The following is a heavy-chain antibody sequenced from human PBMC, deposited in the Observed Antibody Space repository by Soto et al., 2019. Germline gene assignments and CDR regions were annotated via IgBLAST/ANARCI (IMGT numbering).Heavy chain of an antibody. V-gene: IGHV3-23*01. CDR1: GFTFSSYA. CDR2: ISGSGGST. Sequence: GGSLRLSCAASGFTFSSYAMSWVRKAPGKGLEWVSAISGSGGSTYYADSVKGRFTISRDNFKNTLYLQMNSLRAEDTAVDYCAVDFWTGYDAFDIWGQGTMITV. CDR3: AVDFWTGYDAFDI. D-gene: IGHD3-3*01. J-gene: IGHJ3*02.